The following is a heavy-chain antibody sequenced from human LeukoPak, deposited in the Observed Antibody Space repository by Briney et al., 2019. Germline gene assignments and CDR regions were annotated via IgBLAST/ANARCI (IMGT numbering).Heavy chain of an antibody. CDR3: ARGKISSSDLFDP. Sequence: GGSLRLSCAASGFTFSSYSMIWVRQAPGKGLEWVSYISSSSTIYYADSVKGRFTISRDNAKNSLYLQMNSLRAEDTAVYYCARGKISSSDLFDPWGQGTLVTVSS. D-gene: IGHD6-13*01. J-gene: IGHJ5*02. V-gene: IGHV3-48*04. CDR1: GFTFSSYS. CDR2: ISSSSTI.